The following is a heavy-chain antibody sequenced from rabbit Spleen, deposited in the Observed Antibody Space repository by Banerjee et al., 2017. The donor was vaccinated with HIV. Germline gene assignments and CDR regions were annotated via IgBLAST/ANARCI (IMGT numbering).Heavy chain of an antibody. V-gene: IGHV1S40*01. CDR3: ARDSGSSFSSYGMDL. CDR2: IDTGSSGFT. J-gene: IGHJ6*01. CDR1: GVSFSFNSY. Sequence: QSLEESGGDLVKPGASLTLTCTASGVSFSFNSYMCWVRQAPGKGLEWIACIDTGSSGFTYFAGWAKGRFTISKTSSTTVTLQMTSLTAADTASYFCARDSGSSFSSYGMDLWGPGTLVTVS. D-gene: IGHD8-1*01.